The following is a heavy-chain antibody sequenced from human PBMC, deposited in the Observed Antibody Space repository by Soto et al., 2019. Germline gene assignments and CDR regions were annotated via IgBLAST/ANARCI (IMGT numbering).Heavy chain of an antibody. J-gene: IGHJ4*02. CDR2: IIPMFDTP. D-gene: IGHD2-15*01. Sequence: GASVKVSCKASGGTFSSDSFSWVRQAPGQGLEWMGGIIPMFDTPIYAQKFQDRVTITADESTSTAYMQLSSLRSGDTAVYYCARSGGLEGHFHYRGQGPLITVSP. V-gene: IGHV1-69*13. CDR3: ARSGGLEGHFHY. CDR1: GGTFSSDS.